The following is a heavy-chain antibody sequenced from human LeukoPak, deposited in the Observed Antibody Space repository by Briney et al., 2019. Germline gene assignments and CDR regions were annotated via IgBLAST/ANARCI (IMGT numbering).Heavy chain of an antibody. J-gene: IGHJ3*02. CDR1: GYSISSGYY. V-gene: IGHV4-38-2*02. CDR2: IYHSGST. Sequence: TSETLSLTCTVSGYSISSGYYWGWIRQPPGKGLEWIGSIYHSGSTYYNPSLKSRVTISVDTSKNQFSLKLSSVTAADTAVYYCARDGRQQLPWGAFDIWGQGTMVTVSS. CDR3: ARDGRQQLPWGAFDI. D-gene: IGHD6-13*01.